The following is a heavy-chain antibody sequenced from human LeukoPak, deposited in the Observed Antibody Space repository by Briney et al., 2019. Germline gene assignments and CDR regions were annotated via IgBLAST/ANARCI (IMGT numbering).Heavy chain of an antibody. CDR2: ISGSGDYT. Sequence: GGSLRLSCAASGFTFSSHGMSWVRRAPGKGLEWVSTISGSGDYTYYADSVKGRFTISRDNSKNTLYLQMNSLRAEDTAVYYCARGGITMVRGVIMEFDYWGQGTLVTVSS. D-gene: IGHD3-10*01. CDR1: GFTFSSHG. V-gene: IGHV3-23*01. J-gene: IGHJ4*02. CDR3: ARGGITMVRGVIMEFDY.